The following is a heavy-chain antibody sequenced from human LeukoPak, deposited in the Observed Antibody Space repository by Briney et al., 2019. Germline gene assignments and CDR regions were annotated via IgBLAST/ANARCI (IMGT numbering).Heavy chain of an antibody. CDR1: GFTFSSYA. J-gene: IGHJ6*03. D-gene: IGHD3-9*01. CDR2: ISGTGGRT. V-gene: IGHV3-23*01. Sequence: GGSLRLSCAASGFTFSSYAMNWVRQAPGKGLEWVSVISGTGGRTYYADSVKGRFTISRDNAKNSLYLQMNRLRAEDTAVYYCARPKYYDILTGYYNDYYYYMDVWGKGTTVTISS. CDR3: ARPKYYDILTGYYNDYYYYMDV.